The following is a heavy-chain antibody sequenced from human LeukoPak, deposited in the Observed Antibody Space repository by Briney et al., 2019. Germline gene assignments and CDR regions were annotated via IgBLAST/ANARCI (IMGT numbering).Heavy chain of an antibody. V-gene: IGHV3-30*02. CDR3: ACRDYGDYALDY. CDR1: GFTFSSSG. J-gene: IGHJ4*02. CDR2: IRYDGSYK. Sequence: PGGSLRLSCAASGFTFSSSGMHWVRQAPGKGLEWVTFIRYDGSYKYYADSVKGRFTISRDNAKNSLYLQMNSLRAEDTAVYYCACRDYGDYALDYWGQGTLVTVSS. D-gene: IGHD4-17*01.